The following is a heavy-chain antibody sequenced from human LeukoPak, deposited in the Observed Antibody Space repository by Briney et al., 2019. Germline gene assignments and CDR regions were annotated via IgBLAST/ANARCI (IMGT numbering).Heavy chain of an antibody. D-gene: IGHD3-3*01. CDR2: IIPIFGTA. CDR3: ARGNNDFWSGYSSGSYYMDV. V-gene: IGHV1-69*05. Sequence: ASVKVSCKASGGTFSSYAISWVRQAPGQGLEWMGGIIPIFGTANYAQEFQGRVTITTDESTSTAYMELSSLRSEDTAVYYCARGNNDFWSGYSSGSYYMDVWGKGTTVTVSS. J-gene: IGHJ6*03. CDR1: GGTFSSYA.